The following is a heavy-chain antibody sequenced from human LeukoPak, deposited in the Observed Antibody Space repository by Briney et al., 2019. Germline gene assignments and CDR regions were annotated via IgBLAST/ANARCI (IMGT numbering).Heavy chain of an antibody. CDR1: GGSISSYY. CDR3: ARDFRYCRSTSCRAGYYYYYMDV. D-gene: IGHD2-2*01. V-gene: IGHV4-4*07. Sequence: SETLSLTCTVSGGSISSYYWSWIRQPAGKGLEWIGRIYTSGSTNYNPSLKSRVTMSVDTSKNQFSLKLSSVTAADTAVYYCARDFRYCRSTSCRAGYYYYYMDVWGKGTTVTVSS. J-gene: IGHJ6*03. CDR2: IYTSGST.